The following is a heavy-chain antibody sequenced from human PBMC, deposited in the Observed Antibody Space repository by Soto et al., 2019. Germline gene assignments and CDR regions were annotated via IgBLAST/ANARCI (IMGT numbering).Heavy chain of an antibody. D-gene: IGHD2-15*01. CDR3: ARVTYYSGNCFHYFDY. CDR2: IWYDGSNK. CDR1: GFTFSNYG. J-gene: IGHJ4*02. Sequence: QVQLVESGGGVVQPGRSLRLSCAASGFTFSNYGMHWVRQAPGKGLEWVAVIWYDGSNKNYADSVKGRFTISRDNSKNTLYLQMNSLRAEDTAVYYCARVTYYSGNCFHYFDYWGQGTLVTVSS. V-gene: IGHV3-33*01.